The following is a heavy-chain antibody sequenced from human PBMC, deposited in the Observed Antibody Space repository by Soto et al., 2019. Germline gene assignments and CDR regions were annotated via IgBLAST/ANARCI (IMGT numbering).Heavy chain of an antibody. D-gene: IGHD6-13*01. Sequence: SETLSLTCSVSGGSLSSYYWSWIRQTPGKRLEWIGYIYYSGSSDYNPSLKSRVTISGDTSKNQFSLKVSSVTAADTAVYYCARGTSWQLPFDYWGQGTLVTVSS. CDR2: IYYSGSS. J-gene: IGHJ4*02. CDR1: GGSLSSYY. V-gene: IGHV4-59*01. CDR3: ARGTSWQLPFDY.